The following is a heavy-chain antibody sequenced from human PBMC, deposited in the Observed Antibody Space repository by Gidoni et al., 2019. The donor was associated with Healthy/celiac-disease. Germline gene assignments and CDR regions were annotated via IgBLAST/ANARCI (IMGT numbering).Heavy chain of an antibody. CDR1: GYSFTSYW. V-gene: IGHV5-51*01. CDR3: ARHLTPGIAALYYYGMDV. D-gene: IGHD6-13*01. CDR2: IYPGDSDT. Sequence: EVQLVQSGAEVKKPGESLKISCKGSGYSFTSYWIGWVRQMPGKGLEWMGIIYPGDSDTRYSPSFQGQVTISADKSISTAYLQWSSLKASDTAMYYCARHLTPGIAALYYYGMDVWGQGTTVTVSS. J-gene: IGHJ6*02.